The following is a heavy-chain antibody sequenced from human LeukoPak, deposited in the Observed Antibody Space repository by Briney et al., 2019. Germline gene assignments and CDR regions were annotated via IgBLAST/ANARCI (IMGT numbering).Heavy chain of an antibody. CDR1: VGTFSSYA. V-gene: IGHV1-69*04. D-gene: IGHD3-22*01. CDR3: ARANDSSGYYGY. Sequence: SVKVSCKASVGTFSSYAISWGRQAPGQGLEWMGRIIPILGIANYAQKFQGRVTITADKSTSTAYMELSSLRSEDTAVYYCARANDSSGYYGYWGQGTLVTVSS. CDR2: IIPILGIA. J-gene: IGHJ4*02.